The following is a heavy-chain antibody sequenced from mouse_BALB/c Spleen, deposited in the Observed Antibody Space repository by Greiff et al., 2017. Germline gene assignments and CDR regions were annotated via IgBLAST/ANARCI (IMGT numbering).Heavy chain of an antibody. J-gene: IGHJ4*01. CDR3: ARGITTVVATYYYAMDY. V-gene: IGHV1-87*01. CDR1: GYTFTSYW. D-gene: IGHD1-1*01. Sequence: VQLQQSGAELARPGASVKLSCKASGYTFTSYWMQWVKQRPGQGLEWIGAIYPGDGDTRYTQKFKGKATLTADKSSSTAYMQLSSLASEDSAVYYCARGITTVVATYYYAMDYWGQGTSVTVSS. CDR2: IYPGDGDT.